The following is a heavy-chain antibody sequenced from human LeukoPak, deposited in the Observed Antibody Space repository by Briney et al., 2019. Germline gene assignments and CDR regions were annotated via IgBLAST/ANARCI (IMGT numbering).Heavy chain of an antibody. V-gene: IGHV3-23*01. D-gene: IGHD3-22*01. CDR3: ARGGSYFDISGYYFY. J-gene: IGHJ4*02. CDR2: ISGNGGST. Sequence: PGGSLRLSCAASGFTFSSYAMSWVRQAPGKGPEWVSAISGNGGSTYYADSVKGRFTISRDNSKNTLYLQMNSLRTEDTAVYYCARGGSYFDISGYYFYWGQGTLVTVSS. CDR1: GFTFSSYA.